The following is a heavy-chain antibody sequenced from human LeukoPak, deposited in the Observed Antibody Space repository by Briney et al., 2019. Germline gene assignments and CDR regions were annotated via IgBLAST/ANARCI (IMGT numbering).Heavy chain of an antibody. D-gene: IGHD2-15*01. J-gene: IGHJ5*02. Sequence: TGGSLRLSCAASGFTFSSYSVNWVRQAPGKGLEWVSSISSSSSYIYYADSVKGRFTISRDNAKNSLYLQMNSLRAEDTAVYYCARDSAGSRNWFDPWGQGTLVTVSS. CDR3: ARDSAGSRNWFDP. V-gene: IGHV3-21*01. CDR2: ISSSSSYI. CDR1: GFTFSSYS.